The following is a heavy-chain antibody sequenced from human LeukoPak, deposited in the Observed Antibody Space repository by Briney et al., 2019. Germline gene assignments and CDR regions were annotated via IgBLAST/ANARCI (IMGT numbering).Heavy chain of an antibody. CDR2: VHLDGRT. J-gene: IGHJ4*02. V-gene: IGHV4-4*02. CDR1: GGSISSTNG. CDR3: AREGGPYRPADY. Sequence: PSGTLSLICGVSGGSISSTNGWTWVRQPPGKGLEWIGEVHLDGRTNYKPSLQSRLTMSVDFSENHISLKLTSVTAADTAVYYCAREGGPYRPADYSGQGTLVTASS.